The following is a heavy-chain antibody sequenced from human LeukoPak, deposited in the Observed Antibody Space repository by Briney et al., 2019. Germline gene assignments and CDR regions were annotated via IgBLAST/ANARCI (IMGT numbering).Heavy chain of an antibody. V-gene: IGHV4-59*01. J-gene: IGHJ4*02. CDR3: ARVDSSSLDY. CDR1: GCSISSYY. D-gene: IGHD6-13*01. Sequence: ASETLSLTCTVSGCSISSYYWSWIRQPPGKGLEWIGYIYYSGSTNYNPSLKSRVTISVDTSKNQFSLKLSSVTVADTAVYYCARVDSSSLDYWGQGTLVTVSS. CDR2: IYYSGST.